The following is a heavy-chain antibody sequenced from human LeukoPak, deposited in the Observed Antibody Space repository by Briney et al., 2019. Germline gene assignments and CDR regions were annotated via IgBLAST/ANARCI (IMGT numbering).Heavy chain of an antibody. D-gene: IGHD2-2*01. V-gene: IGHV4-39*07. CDR3: ARGVVVPAGAFDI. Sequence: SETLSLTCTVSGGSISSSSYYWGWIRQPPGKGLEWIGSIYYSGSTYYNPSLKSRVTISVDTSKNQFSLKLSSVTAADTAVYYCARGVVVPAGAFDIWGQGTMVTVSS. CDR1: GGSISSSSYY. J-gene: IGHJ3*02. CDR2: IYYSGST.